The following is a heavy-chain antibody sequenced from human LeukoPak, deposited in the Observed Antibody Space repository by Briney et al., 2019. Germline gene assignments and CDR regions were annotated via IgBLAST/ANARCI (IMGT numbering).Heavy chain of an antibody. Sequence: PGGSLRLSCAASAFTFSRYHMNWVRQAPGKGLEWDSYISIISTNIYHADSVQGRFTISRDDSKNSVYLQMNGLRTEDTAIYYCARTYERELDYWGQGTLVTVSS. CDR1: AFTFSRYH. CDR2: ISIISTNI. J-gene: IGHJ4*02. D-gene: IGHD1-1*01. V-gene: IGHV3-48*01. CDR3: ARTYERELDY.